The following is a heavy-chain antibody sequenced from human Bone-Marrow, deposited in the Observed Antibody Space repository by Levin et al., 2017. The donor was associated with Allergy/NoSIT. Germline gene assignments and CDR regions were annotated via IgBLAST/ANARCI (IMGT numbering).Heavy chain of an antibody. Sequence: SGPTLVKPTQTLTLTCTFSGFSLTTSGVGVGWIRQPPGKALEWLVVIYWDDDKRYSPSLSSKLTITKDTSKNQVVLTMNNMDHVDTGTYYGAHRRPGYERGWDEGYFDNWGPGTLVTVSA. CDR2: IYWDDDK. V-gene: IGHV2-5*02. CDR3: AHRRPGYERGWDEGYFDN. D-gene: IGHD6-13*01. CDR1: GFSLTTSGVG. J-gene: IGHJ4*02.